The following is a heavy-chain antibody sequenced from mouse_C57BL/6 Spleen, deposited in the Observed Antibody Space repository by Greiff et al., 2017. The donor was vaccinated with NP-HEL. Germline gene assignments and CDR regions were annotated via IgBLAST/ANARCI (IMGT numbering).Heavy chain of an antibody. V-gene: IGHV1-52*01. CDR1: GYTFTSYW. CDR2: IDPSDSET. D-gene: IGHD1-1*01. J-gene: IGHJ3*01. CDR3: AREDDGSDGFAY. Sequence: QVQLQQPGAELVRPGSSVKLSCTASGYTFTSYWMHWVKQRPIQGLEWIGNIDPSDSETHYNQKFKDKATLTVDKSSSTAYMQLSSLTSEDSAVYYCAREDDGSDGFAYWGQGTLVTVSA.